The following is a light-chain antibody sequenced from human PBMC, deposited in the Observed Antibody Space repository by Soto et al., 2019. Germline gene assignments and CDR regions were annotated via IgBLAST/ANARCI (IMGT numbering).Light chain of an antibody. CDR3: SSFTSTNTVL. CDR2: NVS. V-gene: IGLV2-14*01. J-gene: IGLJ2*01. CDR1: SSDVGGYNY. Sequence: QSALTQPASVSGSPGQSITISCTGTSSDVGGYNYVSWYQQHPGKAPKLMIYNVSNRPSGVSNRFSGSKSGNTASLTISGLQAEDEGHYYCSSFTSTNTVLFGGGTKLNVL.